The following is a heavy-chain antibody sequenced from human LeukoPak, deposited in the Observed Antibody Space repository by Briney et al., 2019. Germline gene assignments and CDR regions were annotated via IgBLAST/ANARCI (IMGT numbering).Heavy chain of an antibody. D-gene: IGHD3-9*01. CDR3: ARDRRYGLRYFDAAQDV. CDR1: GFTFSSYW. V-gene: IGHV3-7*01. J-gene: IGHJ6*02. CDR2: IKQDGSEK. Sequence: GGSLRLSCAASGFTFSSYWMSWVRQAPGKGLEWVANIKQDGSEKYYVDSVKGRFTFSRDNAKNSLYLQMNSLRAEDTAVYYCARDRRYGLRYFDAAQDVWGQGTTVTVSS.